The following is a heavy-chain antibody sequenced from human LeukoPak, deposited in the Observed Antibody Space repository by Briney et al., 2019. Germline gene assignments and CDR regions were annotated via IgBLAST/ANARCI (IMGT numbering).Heavy chain of an antibody. Sequence: SETLSLTCTVSGASISRSTYYWGWIRQPPGKGLEWIGSVFHTGTAYYNPSLRSRVTISVDTSKNQFSLKLSFVTAADTAVYYCTKNDVGDYGTWGQGTLVIVSS. D-gene: IGHD4-17*01. CDR2: VFHTGTA. J-gene: IGHJ5*02. CDR1: GASISRSTYY. CDR3: TKNDVGDYGT. V-gene: IGHV4-39*01.